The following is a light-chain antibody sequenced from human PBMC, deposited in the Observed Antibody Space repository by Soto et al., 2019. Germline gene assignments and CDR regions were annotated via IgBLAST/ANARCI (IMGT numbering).Light chain of an antibody. CDR2: EVN. V-gene: IGLV2-8*01. J-gene: IGLJ2*01. CDR1: STDLGGYNY. Sequence: QSALTQPPSASGSPGQSVTISCTGTSTDLGGYNYVSWYQQHPGKAPKLMIYEVNLRPSGVPDRFSGSKSGNTASLTVSGLQAEDEADYYCSSYAGSNNLIFGGGTQLTVL. CDR3: SSYAGSNNLI.